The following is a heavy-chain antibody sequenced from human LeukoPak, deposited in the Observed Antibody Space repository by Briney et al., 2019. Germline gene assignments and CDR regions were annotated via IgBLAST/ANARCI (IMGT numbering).Heavy chain of an antibody. CDR3: ARSITMMI. CDR1: GFTFSSYG. CDR2: ISSSSSYI. D-gene: IGHD3-22*01. Sequence: GGTLRLSCAASGFTFSSYGMSWVRQAPGKGLEWVSSISSSSSYIYYADSVKGRFTISRDNAKNSLYLQMNSLRAEDTAVYYCARSITMMIWGQGTMVTVSS. J-gene: IGHJ3*02. V-gene: IGHV3-21*01.